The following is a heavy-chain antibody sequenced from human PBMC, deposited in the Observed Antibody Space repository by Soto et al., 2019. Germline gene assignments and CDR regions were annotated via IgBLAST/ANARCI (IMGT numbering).Heavy chain of an antibody. CDR2: FYSSGSI. V-gene: IGHV4-31*02. D-gene: IGHD6-19*01. J-gene: IGHJ5*02. CDR3: ARMYSSGSGWFHP. CDR1: GYFIGAGGYY. Sequence: PSETLSLTCFDSGYFIGAGGYYWSWIRHHPGKGLEWIGSFYSSGSIIYNPSLRSRVSISGDMSTNQFSMSLTSVTAADTARYYCARMYSSGSGWFHPWGQGTLVTVSS.